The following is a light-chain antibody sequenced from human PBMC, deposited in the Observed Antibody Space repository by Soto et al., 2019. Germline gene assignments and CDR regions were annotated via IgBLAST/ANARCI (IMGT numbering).Light chain of an antibody. CDR1: QSVSSN. CDR2: GAS. CDR3: QQYNNWPLT. V-gene: IGKV3-15*01. J-gene: IGKJ4*01. Sequence: EIVFTQSPATLSLSPGERATLSCRASQSVSSNLAWYQQKPGQAPRLLIYGASTRATGIPARFSGSGSGTEFTLTISSLQSEDFAVYYCQQYNNWPLTFGGGTKVDI.